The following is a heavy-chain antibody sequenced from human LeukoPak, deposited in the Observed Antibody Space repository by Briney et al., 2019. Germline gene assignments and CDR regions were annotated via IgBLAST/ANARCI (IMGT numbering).Heavy chain of an antibody. J-gene: IGHJ6*04. CDR2: MNPNSGNT. CDR3: ARNQYSGSYSPRDGMDV. CDR1: GYTFTNYD. Sequence: ASVKVSCKASGYTFTNYDINWVRQATGQGLEWMGWMNPNSGNTGFAQKFQGRVTLTRNTSISTAYMELSSLRSEDTAVYYCARNQYSGSYSPRDGMDVWGKGTTVSVSS. V-gene: IGHV1-8*03. D-gene: IGHD1-26*01.